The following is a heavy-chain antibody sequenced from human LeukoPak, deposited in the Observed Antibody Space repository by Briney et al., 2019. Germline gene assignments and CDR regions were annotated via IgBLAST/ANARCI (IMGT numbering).Heavy chain of an antibody. Sequence: ASVKVSCKASGYTFTGYYMHWVRQAPGQGLEWMGWINPNSGGTNYAQKFQGRVTMTRDTSISTACMEMSRLRSDDTAVYYCARDILRHFPGSSWYLHYYYGMDVWGQGTMVTVSS. CDR2: INPNSGGT. CDR3: ARDILRHFPGSSWYLHYYYGMDV. CDR1: GYTFTGYY. V-gene: IGHV1-2*02. D-gene: IGHD6-13*01. J-gene: IGHJ6*02.